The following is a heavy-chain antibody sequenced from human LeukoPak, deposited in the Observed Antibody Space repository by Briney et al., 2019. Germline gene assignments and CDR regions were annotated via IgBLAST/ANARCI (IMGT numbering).Heavy chain of an antibody. CDR1: GFTFSSYW. D-gene: IGHD3-16*01. CDR2: IKQDGSEK. J-gene: IGHJ6*03. CDR3: VRMIHYYYYYMDV. Sequence: GGSLRLXCAASGFTFSSYWMSWVRQAPGRALEWVANIKQDGSEKYYVDSVKGRFTISRDNAKNSLYLQMNSLRAEDTAVYYCVRMIHYYYYYMDVWGKGTTVTVS. V-gene: IGHV3-7*01.